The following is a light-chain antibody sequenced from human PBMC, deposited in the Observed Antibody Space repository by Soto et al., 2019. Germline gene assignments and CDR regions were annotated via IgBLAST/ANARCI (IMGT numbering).Light chain of an antibody. J-gene: IGKJ3*01. CDR1: QGVLAY. CDR3: QVFNSVPFT. CDR2: PAS. V-gene: IGKV1-27*01. Sequence: DIQMTQSPASLSAAVGDRVTITCRTSQGVLAYLAWYQQRPGKFPKLLIYPASTLHAGVPSRFSGSGHGTDFTLAISRLQPDDVATYYCQVFNSVPFTVGPGTKVDI.